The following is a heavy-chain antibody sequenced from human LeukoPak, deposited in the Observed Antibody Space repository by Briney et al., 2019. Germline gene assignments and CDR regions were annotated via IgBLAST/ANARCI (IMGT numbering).Heavy chain of an antibody. V-gene: IGHV3-30*18. Sequence: GGSLRLSCAASGFTFSSYGMHWVRQAPGKGLEWVAVISYDGSNKYYADSVKGRFTISRDNSKNTLYLQMNSLRAEDTAVYYCAKGRGLVGAFDIWGQGTMVTVSS. D-gene: IGHD6-19*01. CDR2: ISYDGSNK. J-gene: IGHJ3*02. CDR3: AKGRGLVGAFDI. CDR1: GFTFSSYG.